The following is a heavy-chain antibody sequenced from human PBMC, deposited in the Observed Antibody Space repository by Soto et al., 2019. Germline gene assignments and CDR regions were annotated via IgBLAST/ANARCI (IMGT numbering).Heavy chain of an antibody. CDR2: IKEDGSEI. J-gene: IGHJ4*02. D-gene: IGHD3-16*01. CDR1: GFNVRSYW. V-gene: IGHV3-7*01. Sequence: GGSLRLSCGVSGFNVRSYWMSWVRQAPGKGLEWVASIKEDGSEIYYLQSVRGRFTISRDSAGNALQLAMNYLSAEDTATYFCARDIGFDYVNWGQGTLVTVSS. CDR3: ARDIGFDYVN.